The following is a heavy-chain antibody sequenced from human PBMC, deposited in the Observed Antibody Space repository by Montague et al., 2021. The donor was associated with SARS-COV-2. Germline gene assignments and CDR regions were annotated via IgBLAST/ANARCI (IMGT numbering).Heavy chain of an antibody. J-gene: IGHJ4*02. CDR2: IYYSGST. CDR3: ARLTSATHSFFDS. CDR1: GDSISRYY. V-gene: IGHV4-59*08. Sequence: SETLSLTCTVSGDSISRYYWTWIRQPPGKGLEWIGYIYYSGSTNYNPSLKSRVTISVDTSKNQFSLKLSSVTAADTAVYYCARLTSATHSFFDSWGQGTLVTVSS. D-gene: IGHD1-26*01.